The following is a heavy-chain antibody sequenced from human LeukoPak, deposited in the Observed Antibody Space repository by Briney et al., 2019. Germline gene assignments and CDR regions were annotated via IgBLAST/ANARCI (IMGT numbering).Heavy chain of an antibody. Sequence: KPGGSLRLSCTASGFTFSDFHMSWIRQATGKGLEWVSHIRGSGYAIHHPGSVKGHFTISRDNAKNSLYLQMNSLRVEDSAVYYCARLSGTYSRGGDHWGQGPLVTVSS. CDR3: ARLSGTYSRGGDH. CDR2: IRGSGYAI. J-gene: IGHJ4*02. V-gene: IGHV3-11*01. D-gene: IGHD1-26*01. CDR1: GFTFSDFH.